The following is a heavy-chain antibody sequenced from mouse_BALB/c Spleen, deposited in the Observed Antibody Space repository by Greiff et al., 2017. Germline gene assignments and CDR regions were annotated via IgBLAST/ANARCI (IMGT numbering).Heavy chain of an antibody. V-gene: IGHV14-3*02. CDR2: IDPANGNT. CDR3: ARHDYDAMDY. CDR1: GFNIKDTY. J-gene: IGHJ4*01. Sequence: VQLKESGAELVKPGASVKLSCTASGFNIKDTYMHWVKQRPEQGLEWIGRIDPANGNTKYDPKFQGKATITADTSSNTAYLQLSSLTSEDTAVYYCARHDYDAMDYWGQGTSVTVSS.